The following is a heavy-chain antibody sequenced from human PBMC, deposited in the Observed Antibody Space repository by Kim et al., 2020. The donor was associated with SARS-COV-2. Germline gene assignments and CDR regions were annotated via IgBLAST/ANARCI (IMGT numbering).Heavy chain of an antibody. J-gene: IGHJ4*01. CDR3: ARHGYPWPTLWYFD. V-gene: IGHV4-39*01. CDR1: GSSISSTSYY. D-gene: IGHD5-18*01. CDR2: IHSSGNT. Sequence: SETLSLTCAVSGSSISSTSYYWAWIRQPPGKGLEWIGNIHSSGNTYYNPSLKSRVTISVDPSKNKFSLMLSSVTAADTTVYFFARHGYPWPTLWYFD.